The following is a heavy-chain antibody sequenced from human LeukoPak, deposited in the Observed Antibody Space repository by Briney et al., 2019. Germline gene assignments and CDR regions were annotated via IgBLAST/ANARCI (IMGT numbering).Heavy chain of an antibody. D-gene: IGHD3-22*01. Sequence: SETLSLTCTVSGGSIGSSSYYWGWIRQPPGKGLEWIGSMYYSGSTYYSPSLKSRVTISGDTSKSQSSLKLGSVTAADTAVYYCARYYYDSSGYYYLDYWGQGTLVTVSS. CDR1: GGSIGSSSYY. CDR2: MYYSGST. V-gene: IGHV4-39*01. CDR3: ARYYYDSSGYYYLDY. J-gene: IGHJ4*02.